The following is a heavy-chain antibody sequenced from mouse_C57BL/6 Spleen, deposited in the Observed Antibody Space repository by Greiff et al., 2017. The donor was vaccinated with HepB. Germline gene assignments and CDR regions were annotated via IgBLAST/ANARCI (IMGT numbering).Heavy chain of an antibody. V-gene: IGHV5-16*01. CDR1: GFTFSDYY. CDR3: AREGDVSTMVTTWAMDY. Sequence: EVNVVESEGGLVQPGSSMKLSCTASGFTFSDYYMAWVRQVPEKGLEWVANINYDGSSTYYLDSLKSRFIISRDNAKNILYLQMSSLQSEDTATYYCAREGDVSTMVTTWAMDYWGQGTSVTVSS. J-gene: IGHJ4*01. CDR2: INYDGSST. D-gene: IGHD2-2*01.